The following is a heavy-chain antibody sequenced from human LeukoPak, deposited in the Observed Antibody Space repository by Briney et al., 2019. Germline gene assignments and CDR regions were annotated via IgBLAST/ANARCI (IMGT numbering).Heavy chain of an antibody. J-gene: IGHJ5*02. CDR3: ARGPQWLLAS. CDR2: IIPILGIA. Sequence: ASVKVSCKASGYTFTSYGISWVRQAPGQGLEWMGRIIPILGIANYAQKFQGRVTITADKSTSTAYMELSSLRSEDTAVYYCARGPQWLLASWGQGTLVTVSS. D-gene: IGHD3-22*01. CDR1: GYTFTSYG. V-gene: IGHV1-69*04.